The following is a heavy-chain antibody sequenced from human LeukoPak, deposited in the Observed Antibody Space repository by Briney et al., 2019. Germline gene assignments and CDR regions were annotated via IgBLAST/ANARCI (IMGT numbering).Heavy chain of an antibody. J-gene: IGHJ4*02. V-gene: IGHV3-23*01. CDR1: GFTFSNLA. D-gene: IGHD5-18*01. Sequence: GGSLRLSCVASGFTFSNLAMGWVRQAPGKGLEWVSVISDSGGTTYYADSVKGRFTISRDNSRNTLYLQMNSLRAEDTAVYYCAKAQDTAMVGPGSYWGQGTLVTVSS. CDR2: ISDSGGTT. CDR3: AKAQDTAMVGPGSY.